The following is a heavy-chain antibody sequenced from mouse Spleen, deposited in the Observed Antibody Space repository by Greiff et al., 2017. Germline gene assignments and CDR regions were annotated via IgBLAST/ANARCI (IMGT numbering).Heavy chain of an antibody. CDR2: IDPNSGGT. V-gene: IGHV1-72*01. Sequence: QVQLKQPGAELVKPGASVKLSCKASGYTFTSYWMHWVKQRPGRGLEWIGRIDPNSGGTKYNEKFKSKATLTVDKPSSTAYMQLSSLTSEDSAVYYCARERELLLTLDYWGQGTTLTVSS. CDR1: GYTFTSYW. J-gene: IGHJ2*01. CDR3: ARERELLLTLDY. D-gene: IGHD1-1*01.